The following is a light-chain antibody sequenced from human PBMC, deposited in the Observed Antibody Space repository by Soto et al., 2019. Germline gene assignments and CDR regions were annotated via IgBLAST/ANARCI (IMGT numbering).Light chain of an antibody. J-gene: IGKJ2*01. CDR1: QSFTNN. Sequence: EIVMTHSPATLSVSPGERATPSCRASQSFTNNLAWYQQKPGQAPRLLIYGASTRATAIPARFSGSGSGTEFTLTISSLQSEDFAVYFCQQYDNWPYTFGQGTKLEIK. CDR2: GAS. CDR3: QQYDNWPYT. V-gene: IGKV3-15*01.